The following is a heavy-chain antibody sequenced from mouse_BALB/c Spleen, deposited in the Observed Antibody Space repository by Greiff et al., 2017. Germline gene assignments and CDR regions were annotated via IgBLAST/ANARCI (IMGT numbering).Heavy chain of an antibody. V-gene: IGHV1-18*01. CDR1: GYSFTGYY. CDR2: INPYNGAT. J-gene: IGHJ2*01. Sequence: VQLQQSGPELVKPGASVKISCKASGYSFTGYYMHWVKQSHVKSLEWIGRINPYNGATSYNQNFKDKASLTVDKSSSTAYMELHSLTSEDTAVYYCARSDGNYGDDYWGQGTTLTVSS. D-gene: IGHD2-1*01. CDR3: ARSDGNYGDDY.